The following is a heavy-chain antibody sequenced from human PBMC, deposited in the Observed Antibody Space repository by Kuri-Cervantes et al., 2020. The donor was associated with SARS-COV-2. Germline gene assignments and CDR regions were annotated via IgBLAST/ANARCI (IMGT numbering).Heavy chain of an antibody. V-gene: IGHV3-30*03. Sequence: GGSLRLSCAASGFTFSSYVMHWVRQAPGKGLEWVAVICYDGSNKYYADSVKGRFTISRDNSNNSLYLQMNSLRTEDTALYYCARGGSTNSFDYWGQGTLVTVSS. D-gene: IGHD2-2*01. CDR2: ICYDGSNK. CDR1: GFTFSSYV. CDR3: ARGGSTNSFDY. J-gene: IGHJ4*02.